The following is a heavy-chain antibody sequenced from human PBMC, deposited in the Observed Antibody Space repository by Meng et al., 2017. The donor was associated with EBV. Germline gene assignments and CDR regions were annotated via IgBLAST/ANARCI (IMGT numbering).Heavy chain of an antibody. Sequence: QGQLQEPGPGLVKPSETLSLTCTVSGASVRGGTFHWSWIRQPPGKELQWIGYIYDGGTTIYNPSLKSRVTIFLDTSRNQFSLGLRSVTTADTAVYYCAKSSSSTPGVVDSWGQGTLVTVSS. D-gene: IGHD2-2*01. J-gene: IGHJ4*02. CDR1: GASVRGGTFH. CDR2: IYDGGTT. CDR3: AKSSSSTPGVVDS. V-gene: IGHV4-61*01.